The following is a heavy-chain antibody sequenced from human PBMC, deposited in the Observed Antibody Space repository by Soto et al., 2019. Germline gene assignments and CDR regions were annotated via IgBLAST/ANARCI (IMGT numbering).Heavy chain of an antibody. CDR2: ISSSGSTI. CDR1: GFTFSDYY. Sequence: QVQLVESGGGLVKPGGSLRLSCAASGFTFSDYYMSWFRQAPGKGLEWVSYISSSGSTIYYADSVKGRFTISRDNAKNSLYLQMNSLIAEDTAVYYCASSRRQWLESYIDYWGQGTLVTVSS. D-gene: IGHD6-19*01. J-gene: IGHJ4*02. V-gene: IGHV3-11*01. CDR3: ASSRRQWLESYIDY.